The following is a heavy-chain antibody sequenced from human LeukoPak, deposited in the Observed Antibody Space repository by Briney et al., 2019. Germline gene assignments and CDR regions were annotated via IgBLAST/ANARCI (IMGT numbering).Heavy chain of an antibody. CDR1: GGSISSYY. CDR2: IYYSGST. D-gene: IGHD3-3*01. J-gene: IGHJ4*02. CDR3: AHHYDFWSGYIDY. V-gene: IGHV4-59*01. Sequence: PSETLSLTCSVSGGSISSYYWSWLRQPPGQGLEWIGYIYYSGSTNYNPSLKSRITISVDTSKNQFSLKLSSVTAADTAVYYCAHHYDFWSGYIDYWGQGTLVTVSS.